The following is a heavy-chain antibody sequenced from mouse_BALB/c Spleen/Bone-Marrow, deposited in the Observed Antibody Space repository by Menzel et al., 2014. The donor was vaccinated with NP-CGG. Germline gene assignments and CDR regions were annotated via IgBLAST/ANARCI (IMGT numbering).Heavy chain of an antibody. V-gene: IGHV2-9*02. CDR3: ARGDYGSTYWFAY. D-gene: IGHD1-1*01. Sequence: VMLVESGPGLVAPSQSLSITCTVSGFPLXSYGVHWVRQCPGKGLEWLGIIWAGGGTNYNSALMSRLSISKDNSKSQVFLKMNSLQTDGTAMYYCARGDYGSTYWFAYWGQGTLVTVSA. J-gene: IGHJ3*01. CDR1: GFPLXSYG. CDR2: IWAGGGT.